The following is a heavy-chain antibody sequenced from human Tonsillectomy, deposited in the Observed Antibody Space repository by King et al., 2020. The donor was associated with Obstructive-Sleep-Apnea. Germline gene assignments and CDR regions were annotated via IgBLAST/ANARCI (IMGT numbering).Heavy chain of an antibody. Sequence: QLQESGPGLVKPSQTLSLTCTVSGGSISSGGYYWHWIRQHPGKGLEWIGYIYYSGSTYYNPSLKSRVTISVDTSKNQFSLKLSSVTAADTAVYYCARTPYYDILTGYSPYFDYWGPGTLVTVSS. J-gene: IGHJ4*02. CDR1: GGSISSGGYY. CDR3: ARTPYYDILTGYSPYFDY. CDR2: IYYSGST. V-gene: IGHV4-31*03. D-gene: IGHD3-9*01.